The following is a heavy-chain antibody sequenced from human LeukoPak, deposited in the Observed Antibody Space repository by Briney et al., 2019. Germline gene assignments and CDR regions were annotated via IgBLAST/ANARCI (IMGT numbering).Heavy chain of an antibody. CDR1: GGTFSSYA. CDR3: ARFPPADTAMDPFDY. D-gene: IGHD5-18*01. V-gene: IGHV1-69*04. Sequence: SVKVSCKASGGTFSSYAISWVRQAPGQGLEWMGRIIPILGIANYAQKFQGRVTITADKSTSTAYMELSSLRSEDTAVYYCARFPPADTAMDPFDYWGQGTLVTVSS. J-gene: IGHJ4*02. CDR2: IIPILGIA.